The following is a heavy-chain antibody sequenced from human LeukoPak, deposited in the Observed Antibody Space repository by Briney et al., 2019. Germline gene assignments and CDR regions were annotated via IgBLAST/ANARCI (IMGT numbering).Heavy chain of an antibody. CDR2: IYYTGST. CDR3: ARDRDGPYYYGLDV. V-gene: IGHV4-59*11. J-gene: IGHJ6*02. CDR1: GGSISSHY. Sequence: PSETLSLTCTVSGGSISSHYWSWIRQPPGKGLEWIGHIYYTGSTNYNPSLKSRVTISLDTSKKQFSLKLSSVTAADTAGYYCARDRDGPYYYGLDVWGQGTTVIVSS.